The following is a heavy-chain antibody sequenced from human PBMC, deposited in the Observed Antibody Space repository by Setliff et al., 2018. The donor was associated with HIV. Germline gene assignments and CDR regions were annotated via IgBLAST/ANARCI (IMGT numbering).Heavy chain of an antibody. CDR1: GFTFSSYG. CDR3: ARDGNGYKFDY. CDR2: INSDGSST. V-gene: IGHV3-74*01. J-gene: IGHJ4*02. D-gene: IGHD5-12*01. Sequence: GGSLRLSCAASGFTFSSYGMHWVRQAPGKGLVWVSRINSDGSSTAYADSVKGRFTISRDNAKSTLYLQMNSLRPEDTAVYWCARDGNGYKFDYWGQGTPVTVSS.